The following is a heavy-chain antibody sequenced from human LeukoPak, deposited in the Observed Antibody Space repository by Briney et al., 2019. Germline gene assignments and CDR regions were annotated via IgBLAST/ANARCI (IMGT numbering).Heavy chain of an antibody. CDR1: EFTVSNNY. CDR2: IYSVGST. CDR3: AMLRYSGGWWDS. Sequence: GGSLRLSCAASEFTVSNNYMGWVRQAPAKGLEWVSVIYSVGSTYYADSVRGRFTISRDNSKSTLFLQMNSLRAEDTALYYCAMLRYSGGWWDSWGQGTLVTVSS. V-gene: IGHV3-66*01. D-gene: IGHD6-19*01. J-gene: IGHJ5*01.